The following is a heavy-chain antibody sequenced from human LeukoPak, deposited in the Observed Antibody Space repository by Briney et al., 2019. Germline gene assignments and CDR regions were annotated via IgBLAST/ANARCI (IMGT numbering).Heavy chain of an antibody. CDR1: GYTFTSYG. D-gene: IGHD2-15*01. Sequence: GASVKVSCKASGYTFTSYGISWVRQAPGQGLEWMGWISAYNGNTNYAQKLQGRVTMTTDTSTSTAYMELRSLRSDDTAVYYWAGEGFRGCSFYLRPIDYWGQGTLVPVSS. J-gene: IGHJ4*02. CDR2: ISAYNGNT. CDR3: AGEGFRGCSFYLRPIDY. V-gene: IGHV1-18*01.